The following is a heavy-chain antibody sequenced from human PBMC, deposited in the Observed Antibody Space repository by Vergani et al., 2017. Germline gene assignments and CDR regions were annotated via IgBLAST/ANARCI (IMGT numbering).Heavy chain of an antibody. CDR1: GFTFSSYA. J-gene: IGHJ6*04. CDR3: ATYYYGSGSESFQGV. CDR2: ISYGGSNK. Sequence: QVQLVESGGGVVQPGRSLRLSCAASGFTFSSYAMHWVRQAPGKGLEWVAVISYGGSNKYYADSVKGRFTISRDNSKNTLYLQMNSLRAEDTAVYYCATYYYGSGSESFQGVWGKGTTVTVSS. V-gene: IGHV3-30-3*01. D-gene: IGHD3-10*01.